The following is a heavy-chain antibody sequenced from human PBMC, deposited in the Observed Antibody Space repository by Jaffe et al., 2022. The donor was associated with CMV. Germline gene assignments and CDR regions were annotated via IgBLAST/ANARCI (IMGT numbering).Heavy chain of an antibody. J-gene: IGHJ6*03. V-gene: IGHV2-5*02. CDR1: GFSLSTSGVG. CDR3: AHMSYGDYNLYYYYMDV. CDR2: IYWDDDK. D-gene: IGHD4-17*01. Sequence: QITLKESGPTLVKPTQTLTLTCTFSGFSLSTSGVGVGWIRQPPGKALEWLALIYWDDDKRYSPSLKSRLTITKDTSKNQVVLTMTNMDPVDTATYYCAHMSYGDYNLYYYYMDVWGKGTTVTVSS.